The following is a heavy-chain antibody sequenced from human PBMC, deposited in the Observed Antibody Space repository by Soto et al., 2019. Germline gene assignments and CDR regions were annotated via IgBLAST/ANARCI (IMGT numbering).Heavy chain of an antibody. CDR3: ARELEGGVFDI. Sequence: LSLTSTDSGAPVRDAFSFWTWIHQPPGKGPEWMGYLSYAGSTYYTPSLRNRATISVDEPSTLLSLRLSSVTAADTAVYYCARELEGGVFDIWGRGTLVTVSS. CDR2: LSYAGST. D-gene: IGHD2-8*02. CDR1: GAPVRDAFSF. J-gene: IGHJ3*02. V-gene: IGHV4-30-4*01.